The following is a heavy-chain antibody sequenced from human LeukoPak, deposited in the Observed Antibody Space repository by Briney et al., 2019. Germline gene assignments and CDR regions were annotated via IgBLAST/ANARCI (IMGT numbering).Heavy chain of an antibody. D-gene: IGHD4-17*01. CDR2: ISYDGNNI. CDR1: GFRFSNYG. V-gene: IGHV3-30*03. J-gene: IGHJ4*02. CDR3: ARSATTVTSNSDY. Sequence: GGSLRLSCVASGFRFSNYGMHWVRQAPGKGPEWVAVISYDGNNIHYADSVRGRFTVSRDNFKNTLFLQMSSLRAEDTAIYYCARSATTVTSNSDYWGQGTLVTVSS.